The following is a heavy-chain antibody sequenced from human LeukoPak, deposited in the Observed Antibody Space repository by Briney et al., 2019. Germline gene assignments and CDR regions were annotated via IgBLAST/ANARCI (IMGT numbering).Heavy chain of an antibody. Sequence: SETLSLTCTVSGGSISSGSYYWSWIRQPAGKGLEWIGRIYTSGSTNYNPSLKSRVTISVDTSKNQFSLKLSSVSAADTAFYFCLNSGSNYEAVSWGQGTLVTVSS. CDR3: LNSGSNYEAVS. CDR1: GGSISSGSYY. V-gene: IGHV4-61*02. J-gene: IGHJ5*02. CDR2: IYTSGST. D-gene: IGHD5-18*01.